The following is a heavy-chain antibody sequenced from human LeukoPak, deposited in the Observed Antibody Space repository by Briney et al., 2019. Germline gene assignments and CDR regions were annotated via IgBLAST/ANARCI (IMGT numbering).Heavy chain of an antibody. CDR1: GGTFSSYA. V-gene: IGHV1-69*13. Sequence: SVKVSCKASGGTFSSYAISWVRQAPGQGLKWMGGIIPIFGTANYAQKFQGRVTITADESTSTAYMELSSLRSEDTAVYYCARGGGYSYGLDVYYYYYYMDVWGKGTTVTISS. CDR2: IIPIFGTA. J-gene: IGHJ6*03. D-gene: IGHD5-18*01. CDR3: ARGGGYSYGLDVYYYYYYMDV.